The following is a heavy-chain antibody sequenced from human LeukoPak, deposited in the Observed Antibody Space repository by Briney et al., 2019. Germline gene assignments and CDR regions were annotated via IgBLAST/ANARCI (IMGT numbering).Heavy chain of an antibody. CDR3: ARDGYSSGWTPFDY. D-gene: IGHD6-19*01. V-gene: IGHV4-61*02. CDR1: GGSISSGNYY. Sequence: SQTLSLTCTVSGGSISSGNYYWNWIRQPAGKGLEWIGRIYTSGSTNYNPSLKSRVTISVDTSKNQFSLKLSSVTAADTAVYYCARDGYSSGWTPFDYWGQGTLVTVSS. J-gene: IGHJ4*02. CDR2: IYTSGST.